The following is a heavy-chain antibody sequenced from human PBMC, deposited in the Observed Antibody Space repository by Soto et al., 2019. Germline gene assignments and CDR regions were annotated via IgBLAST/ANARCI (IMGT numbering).Heavy chain of an antibody. Sequence: SETLSLTCTVSGGSISSYYWSWIRQPPGKGLEWIGYIYYSGSTNYNPSLKSRVTISVDTSKNQFSLKLSSVTAADTAVYYCARNSLTGTDFDYWGQGTLVTVSS. V-gene: IGHV4-59*08. CDR2: IYYSGST. CDR3: ARNSLTGTDFDY. CDR1: GGSISSYY. J-gene: IGHJ4*02. D-gene: IGHD1-20*01.